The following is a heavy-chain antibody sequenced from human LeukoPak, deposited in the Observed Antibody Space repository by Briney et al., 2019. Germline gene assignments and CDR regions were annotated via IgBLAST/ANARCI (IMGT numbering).Heavy chain of an antibody. J-gene: IGHJ6*02. Sequence: GGSLRLSCAASGFTFSNYAMSWVRQAPGKGLEWVSSISSSSSYIYYADSVKGRFTISRDNAKNSLYLQMNSLRAEDTAVYYCARSYGSGSPTYYYYYYGMDVWGQGTTVTVSS. D-gene: IGHD3-10*01. V-gene: IGHV3-21*01. CDR2: ISSSSSYI. CDR1: GFTFSNYA. CDR3: ARSYGSGSPTYYYYYYGMDV.